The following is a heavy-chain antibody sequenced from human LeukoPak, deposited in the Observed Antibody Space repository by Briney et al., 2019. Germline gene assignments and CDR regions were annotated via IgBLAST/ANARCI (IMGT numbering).Heavy chain of an antibody. V-gene: IGHV4-59*01. CDR3: AREGVATAGKLDY. CDR2: IYYSGST. D-gene: IGHD6-13*01. CDR1: GGSIGSYC. J-gene: IGHJ4*02. Sequence: SETLSLTCTVSGGSIGSYCWSWIRQPPGKGLEWIGYIYYSGSTNYNPSLKSRVTISLDTSKNQISMNLISVTAADTAVYYCAREGVATAGKLDYWGQGTLVTVSS.